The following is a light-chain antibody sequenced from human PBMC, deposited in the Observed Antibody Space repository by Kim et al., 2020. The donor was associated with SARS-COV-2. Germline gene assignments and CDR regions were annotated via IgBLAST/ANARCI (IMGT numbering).Light chain of an antibody. CDR3: MQALQTPWT. J-gene: IGKJ1*01. CDR2: LVS. CDR1: QSLLHANGYNY. V-gene: IGKV2-28*01. Sequence: DIVMTQSPLFLPVTPGETASISCRSSQSLLHANGYNYLAWYLQRPGQSPQLLLFLVSHRASGVPDRFSGSGSGTDFTLRISRLEAEDAGVYYCMQALQTPWTFGQGTKVEIK.